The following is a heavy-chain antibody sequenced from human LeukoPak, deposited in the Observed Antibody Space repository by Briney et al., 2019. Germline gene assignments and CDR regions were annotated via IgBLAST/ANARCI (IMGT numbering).Heavy chain of an antibody. CDR1: GGSVNSGNYY. J-gene: IGHJ4*02. D-gene: IGHD1-26*01. CDR2: IYTSGST. CDR3: TRGGELMNF. Sequence: SQTLSLTCTVSGGSVNSGNYYWTWIRQPAGKRLEWIGRIYTSGSTNYNPSLKSRVTISIDASKNQFSLRLTSVTAADTAVYYCTRGGELMNFWGQGTLVTISS. V-gene: IGHV4-61*02.